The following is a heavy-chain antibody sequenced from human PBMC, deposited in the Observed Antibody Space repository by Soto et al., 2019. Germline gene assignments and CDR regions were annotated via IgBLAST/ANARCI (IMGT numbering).Heavy chain of an antibody. Sequence: PSETLSLTCTVSGGSISSYYWSWIRQPPGKGLEWIGYIYYSGSTNYSPSLKSRVTISVDTSKNQFSLKLSSVTAADTAVYYCARDTGIVGAKSLYYYGMDVWGQGTTVTVSS. D-gene: IGHD1-26*01. CDR2: IYYSGST. V-gene: IGHV4-59*01. J-gene: IGHJ6*02. CDR1: GGSISSYY. CDR3: ARDTGIVGAKSLYYYGMDV.